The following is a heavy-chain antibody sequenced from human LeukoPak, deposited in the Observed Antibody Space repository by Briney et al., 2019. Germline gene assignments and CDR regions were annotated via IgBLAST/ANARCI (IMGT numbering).Heavy chain of an antibody. CDR1: GFTFSSNW. J-gene: IGHJ4*02. CDR2: LVYDARS. V-gene: IGHV3-33*01. Sequence: GGSLRLSCAASGFTFSSNWMHWVRQAPGKGLEWVARLVYDARSDYANSVKGRFSISRDDSKNTLFLGMSNLRVEDTALYYCARDLSAAFDFWGQGVLVTVSS. D-gene: IGHD6-19*01. CDR3: ARDLSAAFDF.